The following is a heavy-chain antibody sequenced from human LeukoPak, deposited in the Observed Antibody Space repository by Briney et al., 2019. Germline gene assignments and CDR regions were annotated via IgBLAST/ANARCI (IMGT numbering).Heavy chain of an antibody. D-gene: IGHD2-21*02. Sequence: PGGSLRLSCAASGFTFEDYAMPRVRQAPGKGLEWVSGISWNSGSIGYADSVKGRFTISRDNAKNSLYLQMNSLRAEDTALYYCATLKGASYCGGDCYSDAFDIWGQGTMVTVSS. CDR2: ISWNSGSI. V-gene: IGHV3-9*01. J-gene: IGHJ3*02. CDR3: ATLKGASYCGGDCYSDAFDI. CDR1: GFTFEDYA.